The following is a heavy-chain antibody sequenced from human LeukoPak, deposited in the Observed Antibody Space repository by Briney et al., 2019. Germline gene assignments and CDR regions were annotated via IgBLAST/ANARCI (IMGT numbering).Heavy chain of an antibody. J-gene: IGHJ4*02. D-gene: IGHD2-8*01. V-gene: IGHV7-4-1*02. CDR2: INTNTENP. CDR3: ARMGYCTRATCGGAFDF. CDR1: GYTFTSYD. Sequence: ASVKVSCKASGYTFTSYDINWVRPATGQGLEWVGWINTNTENPAYAHGFTGRFVFSVDISDSTAYLQINSLKAEDTAVYYCARMGYCTRATCGGAFDFWGQGTLVTVSS.